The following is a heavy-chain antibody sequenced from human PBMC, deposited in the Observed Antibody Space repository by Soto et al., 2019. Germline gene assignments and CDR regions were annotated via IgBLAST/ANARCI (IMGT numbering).Heavy chain of an antibody. CDR3: ASCRDGYKSSYYYYGMDV. V-gene: IGHV4-34*01. J-gene: IGHJ6*02. CDR2: INHSGST. D-gene: IGHD5-18*01. CDR1: GGSFSGYC. Sequence: SETLSLTCAVYGGSFSGYCWSWIRQPPGKGLEWIGEINHSGSTNYNPSLKSRVTISVDTSKNQFSLKLSSVTAADTAVYYCASCRDGYKSSYYYYGMDVWGQGTTVTVSS.